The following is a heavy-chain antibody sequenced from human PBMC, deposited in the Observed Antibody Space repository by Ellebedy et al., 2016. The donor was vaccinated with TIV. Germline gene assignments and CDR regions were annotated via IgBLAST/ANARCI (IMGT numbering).Heavy chain of an antibody. CDR2: ILPIFDTA. CDR3: ARGKDTGNYVGWFDP. CDR1: GGTFSSYT. Sequence: ASVKVSCKASGGTFSSYTLTWVRQAPGQGHEWMGGILPIFDTANYAQKFQGRVTITADESTSTAYMKLSSLRSEDTAIYYCARGKDTGNYVGWFDPWGQGTLVTVSS. D-gene: IGHD3-10*02. J-gene: IGHJ5*02. V-gene: IGHV1-69*13.